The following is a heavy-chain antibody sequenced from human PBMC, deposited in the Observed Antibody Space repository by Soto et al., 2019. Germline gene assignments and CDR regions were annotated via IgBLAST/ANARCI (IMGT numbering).Heavy chain of an antibody. V-gene: IGHV3-30-3*01. CDR3: ARDRVIRYPSYELDL. CDR1: GFAFNSHS. J-gene: IGHJ5*02. Sequence: QMQLLESGGGVVQPGKALRLSCAASGFAFNSHSMHWVRQAPGKGLEWLALMTSDGSSKFYADSVKGRCTISRDNSKNTLYLEMNSLRSEDAAESYCARDRVIRYPSYELDLWGQGTLVTVSS. CDR2: MTSDGSSK. D-gene: IGHD3-16*02.